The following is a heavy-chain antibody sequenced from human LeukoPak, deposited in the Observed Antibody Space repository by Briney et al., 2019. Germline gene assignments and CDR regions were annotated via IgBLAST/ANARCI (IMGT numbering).Heavy chain of an antibody. CDR1: GYTFTSYD. Sequence: GASVKVSCKASGYTFTSYDINWVRQATGQGLEWMGWMNPNSGNTGYAQKFQGRVTMTRNTSISTAYMELSSLRSEDTAVYYCARGPYCSGGSCYQRNRDHFGYWGQGTLVTVSS. CDR3: ARGPYCSGGSCYQRNRDHFGY. CDR2: MNPNSGNT. J-gene: IGHJ4*02. V-gene: IGHV1-8*01. D-gene: IGHD2-15*01.